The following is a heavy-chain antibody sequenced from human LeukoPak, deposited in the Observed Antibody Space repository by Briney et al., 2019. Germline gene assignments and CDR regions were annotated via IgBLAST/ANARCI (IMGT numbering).Heavy chain of an antibody. Sequence: SETLSLTCTVSGGSISSSSYYWGWIRQPPGKGLGWIGSIYYSGSTYYNPSLKSRVTISVDTSKNQFSLKLSSVTAADTAVYYCAGDYGDVSGFDYWGQGTLVTVSS. CDR2: IYYSGST. CDR3: AGDYGDVSGFDY. D-gene: IGHD4-17*01. CDR1: GGSISSSSYY. J-gene: IGHJ4*02. V-gene: IGHV4-39*07.